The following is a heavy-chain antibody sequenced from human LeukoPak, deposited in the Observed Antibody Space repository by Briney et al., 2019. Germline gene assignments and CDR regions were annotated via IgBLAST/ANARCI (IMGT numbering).Heavy chain of an antibody. Sequence: GGSLRLSCAASGFTLNDYGMSWVRQAPGKGLEWVSGINWNGDTTSYEDSVKGRFTISRDNARNFLYLQMNSLRAEDTALYYCARDFVAVSGTGNYWGQGTLVTVSS. V-gene: IGHV3-20*04. J-gene: IGHJ4*02. CDR2: INWNGDTT. CDR3: ARDFVAVSGTGNY. CDR1: GFTLNDYG. D-gene: IGHD6-19*01.